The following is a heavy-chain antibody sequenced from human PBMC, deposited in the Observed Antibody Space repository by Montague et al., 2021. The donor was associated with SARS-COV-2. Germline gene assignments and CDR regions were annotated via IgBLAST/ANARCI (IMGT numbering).Heavy chain of an antibody. Sequence: CAISGDSVFGDNVSWNWNRQSLSRPPERLGRTYYKSRWFDHYEVSMKGRISIKADTSKNQFSLQLDSMTPEDTAVYYCARGDGLGPYTGYAFDIWGQGTLVTVSS. CDR1: GDSVFGDNVS. V-gene: IGHV6-1*01. CDR3: ARGDGLGPYTGYAFDI. CDR2: TYYKSRWFD. J-gene: IGHJ3*02. D-gene: IGHD3-16*01.